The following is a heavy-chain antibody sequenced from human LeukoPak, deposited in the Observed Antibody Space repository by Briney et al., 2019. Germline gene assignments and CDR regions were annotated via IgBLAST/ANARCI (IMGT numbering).Heavy chain of an antibody. CDR1: GFTFSSYS. CDR3: ERDISSSYYYYMDV. CDR2: ISSSSSYI. D-gene: IGHD6-6*01. J-gene: IGHJ6*03. Sequence: GGALRLSCAASGFTFSSYSMNWVREAPGKGLEWVSSISSSSSYIYYADSVKGRFTISRDNAKNSLYLQMNSLRAEDTAVYYCERDISSSYYYYMDVWGKGNTVTVSS. V-gene: IGHV3-21*01.